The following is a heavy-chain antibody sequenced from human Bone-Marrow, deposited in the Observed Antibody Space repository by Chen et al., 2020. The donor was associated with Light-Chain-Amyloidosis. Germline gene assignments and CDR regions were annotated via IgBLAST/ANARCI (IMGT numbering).Heavy chain of an antibody. D-gene: IGHD5-18*01. CDR2: IYYSGST. V-gene: IGHV4-59*01. CDR1: GGSISSYY. CDR3: ARGTWIQLWSTFDY. Sequence: QVQLQESGPGLVKPSETLSLTCTVSGGSISSYYWSWIRQPPVKGLEWIGYIYYSGSTNYNPSLKSRVTISVDTSKNQFSLKLSSVTAADTAVYYCARGTWIQLWSTFDYWGQGTLVTVSS. J-gene: IGHJ4*02.